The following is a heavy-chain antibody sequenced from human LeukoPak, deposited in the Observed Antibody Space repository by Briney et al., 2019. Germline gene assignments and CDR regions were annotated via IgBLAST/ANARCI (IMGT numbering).Heavy chain of an antibody. J-gene: IGHJ4*02. D-gene: IGHD3-22*01. Sequence: GGSLRLSCAASGFTFSRSWMSWVRQAPGKGLEWVANIKPDGSERYYVDSVKGRFTISRDNAKNSLYLQMNSLKTEDTAVYYCTTDPPPYYYDSSGYSLTSYWGQGTLVTVSS. CDR2: IKPDGSER. CDR1: GFTFSRSW. CDR3: TTDPPPYYYDSSGYSLTSY. V-gene: IGHV3-7*03.